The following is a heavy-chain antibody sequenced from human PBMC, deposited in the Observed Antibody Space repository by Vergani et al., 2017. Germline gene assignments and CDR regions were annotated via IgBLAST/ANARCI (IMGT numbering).Heavy chain of an antibody. CDR3: ARDTAVADDVFDL. D-gene: IGHD6-19*01. V-gene: IGHV4-61*02. Sequence: QVQLQESGPGLVRPSETLSLTCSVSGTSVSSGTHYWNSIRQPAYKTLEWIGRIYTSGITDYNPTLRSRITLSLVRSTNQVSLKVSSVTAADTAVYFCARDTAVADDVFDLWGQGTLVSVSA. CDR1: GTSVSSGTHY. J-gene: IGHJ3*01. CDR2: IYTSGIT.